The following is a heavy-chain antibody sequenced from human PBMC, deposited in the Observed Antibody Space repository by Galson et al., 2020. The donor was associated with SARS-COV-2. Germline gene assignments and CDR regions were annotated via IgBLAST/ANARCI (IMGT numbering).Heavy chain of an antibody. CDR2: IYWDDDK. J-gene: IGHJ4*02. CDR1: GFSLSTSGVG. Sequence: SGPTLVKPTQTLTLPCTFSGFSLSTSGVGVGWIRQHPGKALEWLALIYWDDDKRYSPSLKSRLTITKDTSKTQVVLTMTNMDPVDTATYYCAHSLGRDGYNDILSWYFDYGGQGTLVTVSS. D-gene: IGHD2-21*01. V-gene: IGHV2-5*02. CDR3: AHSLGRDGYNDILSWYFDY.